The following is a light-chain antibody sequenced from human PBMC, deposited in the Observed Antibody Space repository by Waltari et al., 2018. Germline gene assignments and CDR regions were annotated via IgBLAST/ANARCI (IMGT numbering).Light chain of an antibody. CDR1: SSDVGGFDY. V-gene: IGLV2-8*01. CDR3: SSFAGSSQML. J-gene: IGLJ2*01. Sequence: QSALTQPPSASGSPGQSVTISCTGTSSDVGGFDYVSWYQQHPGKVPRLMIYEVSKRPSGFLDRFSGSKSGSTASLTVSGLQVEDEADYYCSSFAGSSQMLFGGGTKLTVL. CDR2: EVS.